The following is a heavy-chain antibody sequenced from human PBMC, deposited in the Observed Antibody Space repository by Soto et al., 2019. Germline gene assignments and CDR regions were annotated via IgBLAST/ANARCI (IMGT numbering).Heavy chain of an antibody. J-gene: IGHJ3*02. Sequence: EVQLLESGGGLVQPGGSLRLSCAASGFTFSSYAMSWVRQAPGKGLEWVSAISGSGGSTYYADSVKGRFTISRDNSKNTLYLQMNSLRAEDTAVYYCAKGRTSHIVVVMEGAFDIWGQGTMVTVSS. CDR1: GFTFSSYA. CDR3: AKGRTSHIVVVMEGAFDI. CDR2: ISGSGGST. V-gene: IGHV3-23*01. D-gene: IGHD2-21*01.